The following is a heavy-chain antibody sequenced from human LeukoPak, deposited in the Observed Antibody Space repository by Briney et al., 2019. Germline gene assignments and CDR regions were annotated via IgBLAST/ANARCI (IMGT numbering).Heavy chain of an antibody. CDR2: IYHTGSV. CDR3: ARHYDFWSAYNY. CDR1: DGSINSNYW. Sequence: PSETLPLTCAVSDGSINSNYWWTWVRQSPGKGLEWIGEIYHTGSVNYNLSLESRVTISRDRSKNQFSLMLRSVTAADTAVYYCARHYDFWSAYNYWGQGILVTVSS. D-gene: IGHD3-3*01. V-gene: IGHV4-4*02. J-gene: IGHJ4*02.